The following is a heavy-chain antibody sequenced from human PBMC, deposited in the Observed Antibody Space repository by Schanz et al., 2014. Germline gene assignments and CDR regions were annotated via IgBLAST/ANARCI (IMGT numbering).Heavy chain of an antibody. Sequence: EAQLLESGGGLVQPGGSLRLSCAASGFNFKAYAMSWVRQAPGKGLEWVSGIEFSGGTTYYADSVKGRFTISRDNSKNSLYLQMNSLRVEDTALYYCTKSLGGASDIWGQGTMVTVSS. V-gene: IGHV3-23*01. J-gene: IGHJ3*02. CDR3: TKSLGGASDI. D-gene: IGHD3-16*01. CDR1: GFNFKAYA. CDR2: IEFSGGTT.